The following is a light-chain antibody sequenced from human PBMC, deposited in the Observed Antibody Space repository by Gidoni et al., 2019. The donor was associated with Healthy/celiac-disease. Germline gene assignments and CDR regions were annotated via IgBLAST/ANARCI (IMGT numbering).Light chain of an antibody. CDR1: SSDVGGYNY. CDR2: DVS. J-gene: IGLJ3*02. CDR3: CSYAGSYTLV. Sequence: QSALTQPRSVSGSPGQSVTISCTGTSSDVGGYNYVSWYQQHPGKAPKLMIYDVSTRPSGVPDRFSGSKSGNTASLTISWLQAEDEADYYCCSYAGSYTLVFGGGTKLTVL. V-gene: IGLV2-11*01.